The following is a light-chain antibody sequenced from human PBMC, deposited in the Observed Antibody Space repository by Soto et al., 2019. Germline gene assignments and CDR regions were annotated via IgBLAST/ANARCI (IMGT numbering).Light chain of an antibody. Sequence: QSALTQPASVSGSPGQSITISCTGTSSDVGGYDLVSWYQHHPGKVPKLIVSEVSHRPSGVSNRFSGSKSGNTASLTISGLQSEDEADYYCISYTSDDVRYVFGTGTKVTVL. CDR1: SSDVGGYDL. CDR2: EVS. CDR3: ISYTSDDVRYV. V-gene: IGLV2-14*02. J-gene: IGLJ1*01.